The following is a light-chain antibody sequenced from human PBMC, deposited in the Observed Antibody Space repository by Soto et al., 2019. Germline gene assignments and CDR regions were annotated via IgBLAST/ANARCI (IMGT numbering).Light chain of an antibody. Sequence: IQLTQSPSSLSASVGDRVTITCWASQGISSYLAWYHQKAGKAPKLLIYAASALQSGVPSRFSGSGSGTDFTLTISSLQPEDFATYYCQQVNSYPLTFGGGTKVEIK. J-gene: IGKJ4*01. V-gene: IGKV1-9*01. CDR2: AAS. CDR3: QQVNSYPLT. CDR1: QGISSY.